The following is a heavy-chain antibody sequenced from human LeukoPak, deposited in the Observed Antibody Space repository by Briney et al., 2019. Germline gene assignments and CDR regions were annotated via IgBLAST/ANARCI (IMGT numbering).Heavy chain of an antibody. CDR3: AKAPTVLATTFDY. D-gene: IGHD5-24*01. Sequence: GGSLRLSCAASGFTFSSYSMNWVRQAPGKGLEWVSHIGRGIIYADSVKGRFTISRDNAKNSVYLQMNSLRAEDTAVYYCAKAPTVLATTFDYWGQGTLVTVSS. CDR1: GFTFSSYS. V-gene: IGHV3-48*04. CDR2: IGRGI. J-gene: IGHJ4*02.